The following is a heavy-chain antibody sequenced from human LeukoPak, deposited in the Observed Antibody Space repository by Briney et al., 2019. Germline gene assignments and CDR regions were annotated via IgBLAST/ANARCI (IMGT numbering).Heavy chain of an antibody. CDR3: ARVAIAAADPYYFDY. CDR2: ISYDGSNK. Sequence: GGSLRLSCAASGFTFSSYAMHWVRQAPGKGLEWVAVISYDGSNKYYADSVKGRFTISRDNSKNTLYPQMNSLRAEDTAVYYCARVAIAAADPYYFDYWGQGTLVTVSS. J-gene: IGHJ4*02. CDR1: GFTFSSYA. V-gene: IGHV3-30*01. D-gene: IGHD6-13*01.